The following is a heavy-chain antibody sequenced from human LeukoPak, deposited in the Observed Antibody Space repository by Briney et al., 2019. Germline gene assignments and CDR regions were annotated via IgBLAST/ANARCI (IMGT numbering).Heavy chain of an antibody. CDR3: ARDNNWNSKKWFDP. J-gene: IGHJ5*02. CDR2: INPSGGSK. V-gene: IGHV1-46*01. D-gene: IGHD1-7*01. Sequence: ASVKVSCKASGYTFTSYYMHWVRQAPGQGLEWMGIINPSGGSKSYAQKFQGRVTMTRDMSTSTVYMELSSMRSEETAVYYCARDNNWNSKKWFDPWGQGTLVTVSS. CDR1: GYTFTSYY.